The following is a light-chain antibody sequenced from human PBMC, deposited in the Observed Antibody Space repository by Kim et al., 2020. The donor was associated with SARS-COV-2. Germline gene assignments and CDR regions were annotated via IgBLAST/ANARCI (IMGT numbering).Light chain of an antibody. CDR3: QQSYITPFT. Sequence: DIQMTQSPSSLSASVGDRVTITCRTTQSISSHLNWYQQKPGRAPKLLISAASTLQGGVPSRFSGSGSETDFTLTISSLQPEHFATYFCQQSYITPFTFRPGTKVDIK. CDR1: QSISSH. J-gene: IGKJ3*01. V-gene: IGKV1-39*01. CDR2: AAS.